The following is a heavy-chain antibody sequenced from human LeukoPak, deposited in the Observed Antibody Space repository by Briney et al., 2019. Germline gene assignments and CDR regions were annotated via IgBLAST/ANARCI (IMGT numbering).Heavy chain of an antibody. V-gene: IGHV3-33*06. Sequence: GGSLRLSCAASGYTFSTYGMHWVRQAPGKGLEWVAVIWHDGSIKYYADSVKGRFTISRDNSKNTLYLQMNSPRAEDTAVYYCAKAVGPFDFWGPGTIVIVSS. J-gene: IGHJ3*01. CDR2: IWHDGSIK. CDR1: GYTFSTYG. CDR3: AKAVGPFDF.